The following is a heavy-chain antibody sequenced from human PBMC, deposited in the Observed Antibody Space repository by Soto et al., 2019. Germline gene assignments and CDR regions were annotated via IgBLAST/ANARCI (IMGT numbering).Heavy chain of an antibody. D-gene: IGHD2-21*02. CDR3: AKFLRGYCGGDCYGGAYYYGMDV. CDR1: GFTFSSYA. V-gene: IGHV3-23*01. CDR2: ISGSGGST. Sequence: PGGSLRLSCAASGFTFSSYAMSWVRQAPGKGLEWVSAISGSGGSTYYADSVKGRFTISRDNSKNTLYLQMNSLRAEDTAVYYCAKFLRGYCGGDCYGGAYYYGMDVWGQGTTVTVSS. J-gene: IGHJ6*02.